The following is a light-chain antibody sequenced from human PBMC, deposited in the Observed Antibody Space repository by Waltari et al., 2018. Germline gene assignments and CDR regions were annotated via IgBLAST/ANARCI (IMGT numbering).Light chain of an antibody. Sequence: QTVVTQEPSLTVSPGGTVPLTCIPTPWAVIRHYYPNWFQQKPGQAPTSLIYDTNKRHFWTPARFSGSLLGGKAALTLSRALPEDEADYYCALYYGNARWVFGGGTKLTVL. CDR3: ALYYGNARWV. CDR1: PWAVIRHYY. V-gene: IGLV7-43*01. J-gene: IGLJ3*02. CDR2: DTN.